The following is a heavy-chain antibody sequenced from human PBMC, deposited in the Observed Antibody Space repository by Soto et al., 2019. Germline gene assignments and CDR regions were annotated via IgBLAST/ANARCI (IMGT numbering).Heavy chain of an antibody. Sequence: QVQLQESGPGLVKPSQTLSLTCTVSGGSISSGGYYWSWIRQHPGKGLEWIGYIYYTGSTYFNPSHTGRLTISVDTSKNQFSPQLSSVTAADTAVYYCARAGHSSSSEGANWFDPWGQGTLVTVSS. CDR2: IYYTGST. CDR1: GGSISSGGYY. V-gene: IGHV4-31*03. J-gene: IGHJ5*02. CDR3: ARAGHSSSSEGANWFDP. D-gene: IGHD6-6*01.